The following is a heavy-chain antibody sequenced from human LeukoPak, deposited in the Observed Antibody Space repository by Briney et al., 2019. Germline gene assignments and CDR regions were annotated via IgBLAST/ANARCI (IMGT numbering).Heavy chain of an antibody. J-gene: IGHJ4*03. Sequence: SETLPLTCAVYGGSFSGYYWSWIRQPPGKGLEWIGEINHSGSTNYNPSLKSRVTISVDTSKNQFSLKLSSVTAADTAVYYCARGRRSYSGYDLFDYWGQGTTVTVSS. CDR1: GGSFSGYY. CDR2: INHSGST. V-gene: IGHV4-34*01. CDR3: ARGRRSYSGYDLFDY. D-gene: IGHD5-12*01.